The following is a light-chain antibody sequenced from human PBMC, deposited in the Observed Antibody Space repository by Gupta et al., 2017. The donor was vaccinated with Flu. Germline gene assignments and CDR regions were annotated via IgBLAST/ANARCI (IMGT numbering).Light chain of an antibody. J-gene: IGKJ2*03. V-gene: IGKV3-11*01. CDR2: DAS. Sequence: EIVLTQSPATLSLSPGERATLSCRASQTIRSFLAWYQQKPGQAPRLLIYDASNRATGIPARFIGSGSGTDFTLTTSSLEPEDFAVYYCQQRSIWYSFGQGTKLEIK. CDR1: QTIRSF. CDR3: QQRSIWYS.